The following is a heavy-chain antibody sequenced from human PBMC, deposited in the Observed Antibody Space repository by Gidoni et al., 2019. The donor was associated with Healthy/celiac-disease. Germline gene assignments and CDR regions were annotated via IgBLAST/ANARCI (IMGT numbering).Heavy chain of an antibody. CDR3: ARDSTGSYYYYDSSEGSVDY. D-gene: IGHD3-22*01. CDR1: GYHFTSYG. J-gene: IGHJ4*02. CDR2: ISAYNGNT. V-gene: IGHV1-18*01. Sequence: QVQLVQSGAEVKKPGASVKVSCQASGYHFTSYGISWVRQAPGQGLEWMGWISAYNGNTNYAQKLQGRVTITTATSTSTAYMELRSLRSDDTAVYYCARDSTGSYYYYDSSEGSVDYWGQGTLVTVSS.